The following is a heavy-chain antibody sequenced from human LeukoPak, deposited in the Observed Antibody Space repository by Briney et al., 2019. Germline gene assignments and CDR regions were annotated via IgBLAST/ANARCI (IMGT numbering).Heavy chain of an antibody. CDR1: GGSISSSSYY. V-gene: IGHV4-39*01. D-gene: IGHD2-15*01. CDR2: IYYSGST. CDR3: ARRGEFRSGGSCYVLRYYYYMDV. J-gene: IGHJ6*03. Sequence: PSETLSLTCTVSGGSISSSSYYWGWIRQPPGKGLEWIGSIYYSGSTYYNPSLKSRITISVDTSKNQFSLKLSSVTAADTAVYYCARRGEFRSGGSCYVLRYYYYMDVWGKGTTVTVSS.